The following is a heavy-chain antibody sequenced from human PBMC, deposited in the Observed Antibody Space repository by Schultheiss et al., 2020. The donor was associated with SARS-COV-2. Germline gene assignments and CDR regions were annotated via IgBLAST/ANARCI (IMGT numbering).Heavy chain of an antibody. CDR2: ISSSSSTI. CDR3: TTSYNVAGAFGT. V-gene: IGHV3-48*01. J-gene: IGHJ3*02. Sequence: GGSLRLSCAASGFTFSSSAMSWVRQAPGKGLEWVSYISSSSSTIYYADSVKGRFTISRDNAKNSLYLQMNSLRAEDTAVYYCTTSYNVAGAFGTWGRGTMVTVSS. D-gene: IGHD1-14*01. CDR1: GFTFSSSA.